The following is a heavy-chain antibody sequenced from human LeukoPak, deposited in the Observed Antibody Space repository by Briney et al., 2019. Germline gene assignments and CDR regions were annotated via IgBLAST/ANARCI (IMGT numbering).Heavy chain of an antibody. CDR2: IYHGGST. CDR3: ARDNSGSYYPESDY. D-gene: IGHD1-26*01. CDR1: GGSFSSSNW. J-gene: IGHJ4*02. V-gene: IGHV4-4*02. Sequence: PSETLSLTCAVYGGSFSSSNWWWCVRPPPGKVLESVGVIYHGGSTNYNPPLRSLTTISVDKSKNHSSLKLGSVTAAATALYYCARDNSGSYYPESDYWGQGTLVTVSS.